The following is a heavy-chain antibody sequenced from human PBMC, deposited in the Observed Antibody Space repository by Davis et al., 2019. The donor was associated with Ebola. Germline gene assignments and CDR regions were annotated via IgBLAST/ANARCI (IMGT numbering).Heavy chain of an antibody. CDR3: ARIDYGAYAVEY. J-gene: IGHJ4*02. CDR2: ISGSGGDP. CDR1: GFTFSTYA. D-gene: IGHD4-17*01. Sequence: GESLKISCAGSGFTFSTYAMTWVRQAPGKELEWVSRISGSGGDPHYADSVKGRFTISRDNSKNTLYLQMNSLRAEDTAVYYCARIDYGAYAVEYWGQGTLVTVSS. V-gene: IGHV3-23*01.